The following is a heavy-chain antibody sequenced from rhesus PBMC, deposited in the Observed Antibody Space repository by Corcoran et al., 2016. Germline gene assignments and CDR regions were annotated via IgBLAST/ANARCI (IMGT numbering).Heavy chain of an antibody. Sequence: QVQLQESGPGLVKPSETLSLTCPVSGGSISGGYDWSWIRQPPGKGLEWIGYIYGSSGSTNYNPSLKNRVTISKDTSKNQFSLKLSSVTAADTAVYYCARGYSGGWSPDYWGQGVLVTVSS. V-gene: IGHV4-76*01. J-gene: IGHJ4*01. CDR1: GGSISGGYD. CDR3: ARGYSGGWSPDY. D-gene: IGHD6-37*01. CDR2: IYGSSGST.